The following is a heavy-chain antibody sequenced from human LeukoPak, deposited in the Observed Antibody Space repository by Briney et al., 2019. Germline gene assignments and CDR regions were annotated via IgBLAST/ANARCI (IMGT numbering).Heavy chain of an antibody. CDR3: AKGGWVAVTGMDS. CDR1: GYTFTSHA. Sequence: ASVKVSCKASGYTFTSHAMNWVRQAPGQGPEWMGYINTKTGNPTYAQGFTGRFVFSLDTSVSTAYLQISSLKPEDTGVYYCAKGGWVAVTGMDSWGQGTLVTVSS. D-gene: IGHD6-19*01. J-gene: IGHJ4*02. CDR2: INTKTGNP. V-gene: IGHV7-4-1*02.